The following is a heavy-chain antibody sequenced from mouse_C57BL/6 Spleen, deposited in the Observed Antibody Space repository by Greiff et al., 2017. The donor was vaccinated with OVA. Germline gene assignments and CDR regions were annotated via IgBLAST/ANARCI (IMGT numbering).Heavy chain of an antibody. CDR3: ARSGLPLLERYFDV. CDR1: GYTFTSYW. Sequence: QVQLKQPGTELVKPGASVKLSCKASGYTFTSYWMHWVKQRPGQGLEWIGNINPSNGGTNYNEKFKSKATLTVDKSSSTAYMQLSSLTSEDSAVYYCARSGLPLLERYFDVWGTGTTVTVSS. CDR2: INPSNGGT. D-gene: IGHD1-1*01. V-gene: IGHV1-53*01. J-gene: IGHJ1*03.